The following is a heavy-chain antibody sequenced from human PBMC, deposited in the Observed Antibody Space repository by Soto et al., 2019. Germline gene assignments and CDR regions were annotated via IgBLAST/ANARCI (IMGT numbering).Heavy chain of an antibody. CDR1: GFTFSSYG. V-gene: IGHV3-33*01. J-gene: IGHJ4*02. CDR3: AREGLQAMVFDY. D-gene: IGHD5-18*01. Sequence: PGGSLRLSCAASGFTFSSYGMHWVRQAPGKGLEWVAVIWYDGSNKYYADSVKGRFTISRDNSKNTLYLQMNSLRAEDTAVYYCAREGLQAMVFDYWGQGTLVTVSS. CDR2: IWYDGSNK.